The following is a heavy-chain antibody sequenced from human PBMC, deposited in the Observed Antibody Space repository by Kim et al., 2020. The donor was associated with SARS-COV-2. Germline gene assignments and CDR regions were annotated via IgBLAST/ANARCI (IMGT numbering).Heavy chain of an antibody. CDR3: ARTHITMIRGVENFDY. D-gene: IGHD3-10*01. CDR2: IYYSGST. V-gene: IGHV4-39*01. J-gene: IGHJ4*02. CDR1: GGSISSSRYF. Sequence: SETLSLTCTVSGGSISSSRYFWGWIRQPPGKGLEWIGSIYYSGSTYYNPSLKSRVTISVDTSKNQFSLKLSSVTAADTAVYYCARTHITMIRGVENFDYWGQGTLVTVYS.